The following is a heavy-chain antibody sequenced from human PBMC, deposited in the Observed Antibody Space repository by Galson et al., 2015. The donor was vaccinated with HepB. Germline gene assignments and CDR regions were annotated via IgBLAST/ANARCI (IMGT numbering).Heavy chain of an antibody. CDR1: GGSLSGSY. J-gene: IGHJ6*02. Sequence: ETLSLTCTVSGGSLSGSYWSWTRQPPGKGLEWIGYIYYGGSTNYNPSLKSQVTMSLDISKNQFSLKLSSVTAADTAVYYCARSGTSTSWLYYYYGMDVWGQGTTVTVSS. CDR3: ARSGTSTSWLYYYYGMDV. V-gene: IGHV4-59*01. D-gene: IGHD2-2*01. CDR2: IYYGGST.